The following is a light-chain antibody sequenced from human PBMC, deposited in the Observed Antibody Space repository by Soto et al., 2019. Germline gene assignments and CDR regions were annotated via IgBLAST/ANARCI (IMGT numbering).Light chain of an antibody. CDR2: GAS. J-gene: IGKJ1*01. V-gene: IGKV3-20*01. Sequence: EIMLTQSPGTLSLSPGERATLSCRASQSVSSSYLAWYQQKPGQAPRLLIYGASSRATGIPDRFSGSGSGTDFSLTISRLEPEDFAVSYCQQYGSSRTFGQGTKVEIK. CDR1: QSVSSSY. CDR3: QQYGSSRT.